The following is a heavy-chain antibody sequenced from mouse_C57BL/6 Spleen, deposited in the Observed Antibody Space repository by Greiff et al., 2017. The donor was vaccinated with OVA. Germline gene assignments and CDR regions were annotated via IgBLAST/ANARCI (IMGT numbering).Heavy chain of an antibody. CDR3: ARQGLRPAYYFDY. J-gene: IGHJ2*01. V-gene: IGHV5-6*01. D-gene: IGHD2-4*01. CDR2: ISSGGSYT. CDR1: GFTFSSYG. Sequence: EVKLVESGGDLVKPGGSLKLSCAASGFTFSSYGMSWVRQTPDKRLEWVATISSGGSYTDYPDSVKGRFTISRDNAKNTLYLQMSSLKSEDTAMYYCARQGLRPAYYFDYWGQGTTLTVSS.